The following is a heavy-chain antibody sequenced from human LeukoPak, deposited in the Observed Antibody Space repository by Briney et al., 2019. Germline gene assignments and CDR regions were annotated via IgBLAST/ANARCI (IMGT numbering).Heavy chain of an antibody. CDR3: ARTHSFGISTGFDP. Sequence: SGESLKISCKASEYTFTNYWIAWVRQMPEKGLEWMGIIYPADSDTRYSPSFQGKVTISADKSISTAYLPWSSLKASDTAMYYCARTHSFGISTGFDPWGQGTLVTVSS. J-gene: IGHJ5*02. CDR2: IYPADSDT. V-gene: IGHV5-51*01. D-gene: IGHD5-18*01. CDR1: EYTFTNYW.